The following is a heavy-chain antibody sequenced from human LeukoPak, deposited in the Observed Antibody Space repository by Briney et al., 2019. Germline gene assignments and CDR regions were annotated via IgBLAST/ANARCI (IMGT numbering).Heavy chain of an antibody. V-gene: IGHV6-1*01. CDR2: TYYRSKWYN. D-gene: IGHD5-18*01. J-gene: IGHJ6*03. CDR1: GDSVSSNSAA. CDR3: ARTTEGGYTYGYFYYYYMDV. Sequence: SQTLSLTCAISGDSVSSNSAAWNWIRQSPSRGLEWLGRTYYRSKWYNDYAVSVKSRITITPDTSKNQFSLQLNSVTPEDTAVYYCARTTEGGYTYGYFYYYYMDVWGKGTTVTISS.